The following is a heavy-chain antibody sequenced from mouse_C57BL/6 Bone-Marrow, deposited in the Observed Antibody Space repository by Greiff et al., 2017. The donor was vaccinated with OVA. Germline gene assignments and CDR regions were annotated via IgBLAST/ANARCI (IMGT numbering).Heavy chain of an antibody. CDR3: AREGYYYGSSWHDY. D-gene: IGHD1-1*01. CDR2: IYPRSGNP. V-gene: IGHV1-81*01. CDR1: GYTFPSYG. J-gene: IGHJ2*01. Sequence: QVQLQQSGAELARPGASVKLSCQASGYTFPSYGISWVKQRTGQGLAWIGAIYPRSGNPSYNEKFKGTATLTADKSSSPAYMELRSLTSEDSAVDVCAREGYYYGSSWHDYWGQGTTLTVSS.